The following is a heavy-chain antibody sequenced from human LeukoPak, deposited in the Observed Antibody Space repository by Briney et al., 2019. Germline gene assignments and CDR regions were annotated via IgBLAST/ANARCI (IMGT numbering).Heavy chain of an antibody. CDR1: GGSISSYY. CDR3: ARLRIDSSSSGDYYYHYMDV. J-gene: IGHJ6*03. Sequence: SETLSLTCTVSGGSISSYYWSWIRQPAGKGLEWIGRIYTSGSTNYNPSLKSRVTMSVDTSKNQFSLKLSSVTAADTAVYYCARLRIDSSSSGDYYYHYMDVWGKGTTVTVSS. V-gene: IGHV4-4*07. CDR2: IYTSGST. D-gene: IGHD6-6*01.